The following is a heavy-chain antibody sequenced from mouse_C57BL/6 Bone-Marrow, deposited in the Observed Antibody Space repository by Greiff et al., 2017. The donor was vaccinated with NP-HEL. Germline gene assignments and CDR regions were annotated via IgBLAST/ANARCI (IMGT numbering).Heavy chain of an antibody. CDR3: ARERGPYGNWFAY. CDR2: INPYNGGT. J-gene: IGHJ3*01. Sequence: EVKLMESGPVLVKPGASVKMSCKASGYTFTDYYMNWVKQSHGKSLEWIGVINPYNGGTSYNQKFKGKATLTVDKSSSTAYMELNSLTSEDSAVYYCARERGPYGNWFAYWGQGTLVTVSA. CDR1: GYTFTDYY. D-gene: IGHD2-1*01. V-gene: IGHV1-19*01.